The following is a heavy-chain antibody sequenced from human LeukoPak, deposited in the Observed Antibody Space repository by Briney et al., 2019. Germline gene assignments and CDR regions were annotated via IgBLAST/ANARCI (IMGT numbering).Heavy chain of an antibody. V-gene: IGHV1-2*06. D-gene: IGHD2-2*01. CDR3: ARATKYQLHYYYYYMDV. Sequence: ASVKVSCKASGYTFTGYYMHWVRQAPGQGLEWMGRINPNSGGTNYAQKFQGRVTMTRDTSISTAYMELSRLRSDDTAVYYCARATKYQLHYYYYYMDVWGKGTTVTVSS. CDR1: GYTFTGYY. J-gene: IGHJ6*03. CDR2: INPNSGGT.